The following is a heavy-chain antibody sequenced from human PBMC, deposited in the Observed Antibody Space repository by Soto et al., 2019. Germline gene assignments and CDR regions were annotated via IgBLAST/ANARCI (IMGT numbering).Heavy chain of an antibody. J-gene: IGHJ4*02. V-gene: IGHV1-3*01. CDR2: TNAGNGNT. CDR3: ARGITLPTPLDY. Sequence: ASVKVSCKASGYTFTSYAMHWVRQAPGQRLEWMGWTNAGNGNTKYSQNFQGRVTITRDTSASTAYMELSSLRSEDTAVYYCARGITLPTPLDYWGQGTLVTVSS. D-gene: IGHD1-20*01. CDR1: GYTFTSYA.